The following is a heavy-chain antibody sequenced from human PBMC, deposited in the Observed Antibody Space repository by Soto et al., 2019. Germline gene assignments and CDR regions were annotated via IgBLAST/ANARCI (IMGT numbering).Heavy chain of an antibody. D-gene: IGHD6-6*01. J-gene: IGHJ4*02. CDR3: ARGSYSSSSEYFDY. Sequence: SETLSLTCTVSGGSISSGGYYWSWIRRHPGKGLEWIGYIYYSGSTYYNPSLKSRVTISVDTSKNQFSLKLSSVTAADTAVYYCARGSYSSSSEYFDYWGQGTLVTVSS. V-gene: IGHV4-31*03. CDR1: GGSISSGGYY. CDR2: IYYSGST.